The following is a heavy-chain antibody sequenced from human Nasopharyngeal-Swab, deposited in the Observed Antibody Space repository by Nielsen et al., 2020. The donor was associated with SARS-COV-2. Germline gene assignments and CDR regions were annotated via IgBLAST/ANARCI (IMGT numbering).Heavy chain of an antibody. CDR1: GYTFTSYY. V-gene: IGHV1-46*01. CDR2: INPSGGST. D-gene: IGHD3-22*01. Sequence: ASVKVSCKASGYTFTSYYMHWVRQAPGQGLEWMGIINPSGGSTSYAQKFQGRVTMTRDTSTSTVYMELSSLRSEDTAVYYCARDSRFDYDSSGRYWYFDLWGRGTLVTVSS. J-gene: IGHJ2*01. CDR3: ARDSRFDYDSSGRYWYFDL.